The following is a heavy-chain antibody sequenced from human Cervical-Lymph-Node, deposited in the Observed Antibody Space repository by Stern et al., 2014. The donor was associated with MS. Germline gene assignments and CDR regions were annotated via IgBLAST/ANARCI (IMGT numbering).Heavy chain of an antibody. Sequence: QVQLVQSGTEVKKPGASVKLSCEASGYTFADYAMHWVRQAPGQRLEWMGWINVGNGNTKYSQKFQGRISIIRDTSASTVYMDLSRLISQDTAVYYCARGGEPGNWFRSSHGMDVWGQGTTVSVSS. CDR1: GYTFADYA. D-gene: IGHD1-1*01. J-gene: IGHJ6*02. CDR3: ARGGEPGNWFRSSHGMDV. CDR2: INVGNGNT. V-gene: IGHV1-3*01.